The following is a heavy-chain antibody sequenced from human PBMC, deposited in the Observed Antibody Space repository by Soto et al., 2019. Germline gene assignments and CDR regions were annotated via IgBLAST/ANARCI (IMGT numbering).Heavy chain of an antibody. J-gene: IGHJ6*02. D-gene: IGHD6-13*01. V-gene: IGHV3-23*01. Sequence: GGSLRLSCAASGFTFSSYAMSWVRQAPGKGLEWVSAISGSGGSTYYADSVKGRFTISRDNSKNTLYLQMNSLRAEDTAVYYCAKDGRGSRWYRGYYYYGMDVWGQGTTVTVSS. CDR3: AKDGRGSRWYRGYYYYGMDV. CDR2: ISGSGGST. CDR1: GFTFSSYA.